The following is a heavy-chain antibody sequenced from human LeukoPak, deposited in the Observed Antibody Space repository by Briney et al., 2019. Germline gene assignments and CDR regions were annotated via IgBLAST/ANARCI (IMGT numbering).Heavy chain of an antibody. V-gene: IGHV1-18*01. CDR2: ISAYNGNT. J-gene: IGHJ4*02. CDR3: ARVSRMGAAPIDY. D-gene: IGHD2-15*01. Sequence: IXWVRQAPGQGXEWMGWISAYNGNTNYAQKLQGRVTMTTDTSTSTAYMELRSLRSDDTAVYYCARVSRMGAAPIDYWGQGTLVTVSS.